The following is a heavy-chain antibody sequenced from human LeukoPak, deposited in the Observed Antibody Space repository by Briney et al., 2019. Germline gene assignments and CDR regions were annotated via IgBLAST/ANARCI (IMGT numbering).Heavy chain of an antibody. CDR2: IWYDGSDK. CDR3: ARGPVAGGYFGY. J-gene: IGHJ4*02. D-gene: IGHD3-16*01. CDR1: GFTFSSYG. V-gene: IGHV3-33*01. Sequence: GGSLRLSCAASGFTFSSYGMHWVRQAPGKGLEWVAVIWYDGSDKYYADSVKGRFTISRENSKNTLYLQMNSLRAEDTAVYYCARGPVAGGYFGYWGQGILVTVSS.